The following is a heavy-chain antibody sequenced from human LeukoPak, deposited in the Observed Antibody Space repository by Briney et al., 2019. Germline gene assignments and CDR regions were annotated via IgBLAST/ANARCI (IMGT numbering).Heavy chain of an antibody. CDR2: IKQDGSEK. Sequence: GGSLRLSCSASGFSLTTYGMHWVRQAPGKGLEWVANIKQDGSEKYYVDSVKGRFTISRDNAKNSLYLQMNSLRAEDTAVYYCARHGYSYGYSFYYMDVWGKGTTVTISS. V-gene: IGHV3-7*01. CDR3: ARHGYSYGYSFYYMDV. CDR1: GFSLTTYG. D-gene: IGHD5-18*01. J-gene: IGHJ6*03.